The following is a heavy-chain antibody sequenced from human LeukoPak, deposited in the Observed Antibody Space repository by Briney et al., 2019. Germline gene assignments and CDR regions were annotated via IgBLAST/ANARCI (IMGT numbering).Heavy chain of an antibody. J-gene: IGHJ4*02. CDR1: GGSISSYL. Sequence: SETLSLTCTVSGGSISSYLWSWIRQSAGKGLEWIGRIYTSGSTNYNPSLKSRVTMSVDTSKNQFSLKLSSVTAADTAVYYCTRDTSTIWFDYWGQGTLVTVSS. CDR3: TRDTSTIWFDY. D-gene: IGHD2-2*01. V-gene: IGHV4-4*07. CDR2: IYTSGST.